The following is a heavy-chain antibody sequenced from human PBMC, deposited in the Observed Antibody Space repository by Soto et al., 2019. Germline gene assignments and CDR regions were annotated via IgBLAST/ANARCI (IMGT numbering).Heavy chain of an antibody. CDR3: AKDFFAIAAAPTGDWFDP. Sequence: EVQLLESGGGLVQPGGSLRLSCAASGFTFSSYAMSWVRQAPGKGLEWVSAISGSGGSTYYADSVKGRFTISRDNSKNTLYLQMNSLRAEDTAVYYCAKDFFAIAAAPTGDWFDPWGQGTLVTVSS. V-gene: IGHV3-23*01. J-gene: IGHJ5*02. CDR1: GFTFSSYA. CDR2: ISGSGGST. D-gene: IGHD6-13*01.